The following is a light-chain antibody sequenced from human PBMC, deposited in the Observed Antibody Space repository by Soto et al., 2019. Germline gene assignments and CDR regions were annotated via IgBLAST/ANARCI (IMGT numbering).Light chain of an antibody. V-gene: IGKV3-11*01. CDR2: DAS. Sequence: EIVLTQSPATLSLSPGDRATLSCRASQTVSSYLAWYQQKPGQAPRLLIYDASSRATGIPARFSGSGSGTDFTLTITSLEPEDFAVYYCQQRSDWPYTFGGGTKVDIK. CDR1: QTVSSY. J-gene: IGKJ4*01. CDR3: QQRSDWPYT.